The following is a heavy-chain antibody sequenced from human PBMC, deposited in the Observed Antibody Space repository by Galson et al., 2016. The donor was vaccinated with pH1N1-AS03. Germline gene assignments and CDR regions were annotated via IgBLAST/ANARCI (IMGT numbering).Heavy chain of an antibody. V-gene: IGHV1-18*01. CDR2: IKNNNDNT. J-gene: IGHJ4*02. CDR3: ARAFEEYLLRDYSSVFDS. CDR1: GYTFSNYG. Sequence: SVKVSCKASGYTFSNYGITWVRQAPGKGLQWMGWIKNNNDNTIYGQNFQCRVTLTTDPSTNTAYMELKNLRSDDTGVYYCARAFEEYLLRDYSSVFDSWGQGTLVTVSS. D-gene: IGHD2/OR15-2a*01.